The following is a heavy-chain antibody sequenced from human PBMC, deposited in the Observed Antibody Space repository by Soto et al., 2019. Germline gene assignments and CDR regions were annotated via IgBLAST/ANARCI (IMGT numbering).Heavy chain of an antibody. CDR3: SRFIMVGGWFDPNYYHGMDV. J-gene: IGHJ6*02. CDR2: ISGYNGNT. Sequence: QVQLVQSGAEVKKPGASVTVSCKTSGYTFSNYGINWVRQAPGQGLEWMGWISGYNGNTNYAQTVQGRVTMTTDTSTGTVYMELRSLKADDADIYDCSRFIMVGGWFDPNYYHGMDVWGHGTTVTGSS. V-gene: IGHV1-18*01. CDR1: GYTFSNYG. D-gene: IGHD6-19*01.